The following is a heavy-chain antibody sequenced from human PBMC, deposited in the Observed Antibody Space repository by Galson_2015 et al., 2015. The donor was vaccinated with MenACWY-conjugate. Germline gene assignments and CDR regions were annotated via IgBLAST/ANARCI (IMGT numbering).Heavy chain of an antibody. J-gene: IGHJ4*02. V-gene: IGHV3-30*18. CDR1: GFTFSNHG. CDR2: ISFDVSTK. D-gene: IGHD3-10*01. CDR3: VKTDRGSCLHFDY. Sequence: ALILSCAAAGFTFSNHGWHWGRQAPGEGLEWGAVISFDVSTKYYADSVKGLFTISSDDSKNSLYLQMNSPRAEDTAVYFCVKTDRGSCLHFDYWGQGTMVTVSS.